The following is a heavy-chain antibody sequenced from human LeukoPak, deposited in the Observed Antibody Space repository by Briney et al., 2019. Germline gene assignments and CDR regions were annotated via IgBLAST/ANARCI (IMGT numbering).Heavy chain of an antibody. V-gene: IGHV3-21*01. J-gene: IGHJ4*02. Sequence: GGSLRLSCAASGFTFSSYSMNWVRQAPGKGLEWVSSISSSSSYIYYADPVKGRFTISRDNAKNSLYLQMNSLRAEDTAVYYCARGCGTSCYAFDYWGQGTLVTVSS. CDR3: ARGCGTSCYAFDY. CDR1: GFTFSSYS. D-gene: IGHD2-2*01. CDR2: ISSSSSYI.